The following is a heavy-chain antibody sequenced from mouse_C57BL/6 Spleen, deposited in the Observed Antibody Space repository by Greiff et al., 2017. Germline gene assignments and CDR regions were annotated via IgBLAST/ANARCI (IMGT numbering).Heavy chain of an antibody. J-gene: IGHJ2*01. CDR2: IDPANGNT. CDR3: ASSIYYYGSSPFDY. D-gene: IGHD1-1*01. Sequence: VQLKESVAELVRPGASVKLSCTASGFNIKNTYMHWVKQRPEQGLEWIGRIDPANGNTKYAPKFQGKATITADTSSNTAYLQLSSLTSEDTAIYYCASSIYYYGSSPFDYWGQGTTLTVSS. CDR1: GFNIKNTY. V-gene: IGHV14-3*01.